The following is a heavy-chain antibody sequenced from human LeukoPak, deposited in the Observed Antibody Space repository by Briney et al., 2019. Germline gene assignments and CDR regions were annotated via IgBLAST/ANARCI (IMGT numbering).Heavy chain of an antibody. CDR1: GGSINSGGYY. CDR3: ARVDIAAVNYYYYYGMDV. J-gene: IGHJ6*02. CDR2: IYYSGST. Sequence: SQTLSLTCTVSGGSINSGGYYWSWIRQPPGKGLEWIGYIYYSGSTNYNPSLKSRVTISVDTSKNQFSLKLSSVTAADTAVYYCARVDIAAVNYYYYYGMDVWGQGTTVTVSS. V-gene: IGHV4-61*08. D-gene: IGHD6-13*01.